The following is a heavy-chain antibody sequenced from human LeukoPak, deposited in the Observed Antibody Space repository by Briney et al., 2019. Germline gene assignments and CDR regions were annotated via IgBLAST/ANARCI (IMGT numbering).Heavy chain of an antibody. CDR1: GFTFGDYA. Sequence: GGSLRLSCTASGFTFGDYAMSWFRQAPGKGLEWVAFIRYDGSNKYYADSVKGRFTISRDNSKNTLYLQMNSLRAEDTAVYYCAKDRCSSTSCYRDNWFDPWGQGTLVTVSS. J-gene: IGHJ5*02. V-gene: IGHV3-30*02. CDR3: AKDRCSSTSCYRDNWFDP. CDR2: IRYDGSNK. D-gene: IGHD2-2*01.